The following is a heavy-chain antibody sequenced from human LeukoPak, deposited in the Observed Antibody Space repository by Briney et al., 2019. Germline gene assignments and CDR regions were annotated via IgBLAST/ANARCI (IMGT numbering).Heavy chain of an antibody. V-gene: IGHV4-34*01. CDR3: ARRGYSGYDYPALDY. CDR1: GGSFSGYY. Sequence: SETLSLTCAVYGGSFSGYYWSWIRQPPGKGLEWIGEINHSGSTNYNPSLKSRVTISVDTSKNQFSLKLSSVTAADTAVYYCARRGYSGYDYPALDYWGQGTLVTVSS. D-gene: IGHD5-12*01. J-gene: IGHJ4*02. CDR2: INHSGST.